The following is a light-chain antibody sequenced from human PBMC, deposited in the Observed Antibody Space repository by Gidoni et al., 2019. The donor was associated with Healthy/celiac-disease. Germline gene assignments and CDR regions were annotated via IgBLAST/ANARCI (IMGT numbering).Light chain of an antibody. CDR3: GTWDSSLSAGV. V-gene: IGLV1-51*01. CDR1: SSNIGNNY. CDR2: DNN. J-gene: IGLJ2*01. Sequence: QSVLTQPPSVPAPPGQKVTISCSGSSSNIGNNYVSWYQQLPGTAPKLLIYDNNNRPSGIPDRFSGSKSGTSATLGITGLQTGDEADYYCGTWDSSLSAGVFGGGTKLTVL.